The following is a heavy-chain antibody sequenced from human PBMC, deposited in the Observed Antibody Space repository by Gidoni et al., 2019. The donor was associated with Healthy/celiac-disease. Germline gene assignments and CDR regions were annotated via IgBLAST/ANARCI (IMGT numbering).Heavy chain of an antibody. CDR2: IKSKTEGGTT. V-gene: IGHV3-15*01. D-gene: IGHD2-2*01. J-gene: IGHJ4*02. CDR1: GFTFSNAW. CDR3: TTPSCSSTSCYHAGPI. Sequence: GFTFSNAWMSWVRQAPGKGLEWVGRIKSKTEGGTTDYAAPVKGRVTISRDDSRTTLDLQMNSLKTEDTAGYYCTTPSCSSTSCYHAGPIWGQGTLVTVSS.